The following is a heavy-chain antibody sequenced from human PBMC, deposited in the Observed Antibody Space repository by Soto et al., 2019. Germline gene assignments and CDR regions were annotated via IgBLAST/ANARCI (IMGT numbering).Heavy chain of an antibody. Sequence: EVQLVESGGGLVQPGGSLRLSCAASGLTFSSYSMNWVRQAPGKGLEWVSYISSSSSTIYYADSVKGRFTISRDNAKNSLYLQMNSLRDEDTAVYYCARERTRGYSYGSNGMDVWGQGTTVTVSS. V-gene: IGHV3-48*02. D-gene: IGHD5-18*01. J-gene: IGHJ6*02. CDR3: ARERTRGYSYGSNGMDV. CDR1: GLTFSSYS. CDR2: ISSSSSTI.